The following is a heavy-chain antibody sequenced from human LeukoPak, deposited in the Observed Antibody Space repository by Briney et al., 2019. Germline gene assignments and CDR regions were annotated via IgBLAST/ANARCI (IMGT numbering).Heavy chain of an antibody. Sequence: SETLSLTCTVSGSSIRSAYYWGWIRQPPGKGLEWIGSIYYSGSTYYNPSLKSRVTISVDTSKNQFSLKLSSVTAADTAVYYCAGGGYSSGWYFDYWGQGTLVTVSS. J-gene: IGHJ4*02. D-gene: IGHD6-19*01. CDR3: AGGGYSSGWYFDY. V-gene: IGHV4-38-2*02. CDR2: IYYSGST. CDR1: GSSIRSAYY.